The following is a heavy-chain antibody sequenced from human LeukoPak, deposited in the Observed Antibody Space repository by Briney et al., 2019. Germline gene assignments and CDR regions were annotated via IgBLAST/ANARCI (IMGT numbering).Heavy chain of an antibody. J-gene: IGHJ5*02. Sequence: GGSLRLSCAASGFIFSNYAMSWVRPAPGKGLEWVSAISGSGGSTYYADSVKGRFTISRDNSKNTLYLQMNSLRAEDTAVYYCAKDGQWLVRGNNWFDPWGQGTRVTVSS. V-gene: IGHV3-23*01. CDR3: AKDGQWLVRGNNWFDP. CDR1: GFIFSNYA. D-gene: IGHD6-19*01. CDR2: ISGSGGST.